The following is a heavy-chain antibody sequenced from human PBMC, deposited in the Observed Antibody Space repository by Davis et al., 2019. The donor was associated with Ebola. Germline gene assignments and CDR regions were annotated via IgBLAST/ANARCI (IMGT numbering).Heavy chain of an antibody. CDR2: ITSSGYTK. CDR1: TFPFSDYG. Sequence: PGGSLRLSCVASSTFPFSDYGMNWVRQAPGKGLEWVALITSSGYTKFYADSVKGRFTISRDNSKNTLFLEMNALREDDTAFYYCTKGGSPDFWGQGTLVTVSS. D-gene: IGHD2/OR15-2a*01. J-gene: IGHJ4*02. V-gene: IGHV3-30*05. CDR3: TKGGSPDF.